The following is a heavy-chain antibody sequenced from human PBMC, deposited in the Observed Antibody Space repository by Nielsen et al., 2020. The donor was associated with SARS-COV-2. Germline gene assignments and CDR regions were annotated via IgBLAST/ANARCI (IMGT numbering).Heavy chain of an antibody. D-gene: IGHD3-3*01. J-gene: IGHJ4*02. CDR3: ALGFRKLDFGSV. V-gene: IGHV4-39*07. CDR2: IYYSGST. Sequence: SETLSLTCTVSGGSISSSSYYWGWIRQPPGKGLEWIGSIYYSGSTYYNPSLKSRVTISVDTSKNQFSLKLSSVTAADTAVYYCALGFRKLDFGSVWGQGTLVTVSS. CDR1: GGSISSSSYY.